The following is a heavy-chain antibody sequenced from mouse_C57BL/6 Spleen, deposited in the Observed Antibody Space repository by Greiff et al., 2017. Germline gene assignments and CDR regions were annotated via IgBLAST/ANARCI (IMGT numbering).Heavy chain of an antibody. CDR2: INYDGSST. D-gene: IGHD1-1*01. CDR3: AREGTTVGYFDV. V-gene: IGHV5-16*01. Sequence: EVKVVESEGGLVQPGSSMKLSCTASGFTFSDYYMAWVRQVPEKGLEWVANINYDGSSTYYLDSLKSRFIISRDNAKNILYLQMSSLKSEDTATDYCAREGTTVGYFDVWGTGTTVTVSA. J-gene: IGHJ1*03. CDR1: GFTFSDYY.